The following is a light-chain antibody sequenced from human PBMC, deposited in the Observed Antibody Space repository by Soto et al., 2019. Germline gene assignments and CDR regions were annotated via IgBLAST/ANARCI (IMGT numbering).Light chain of an antibody. CDR1: SSDVGGYNH. CDR3: SSYVNYNTFVI. Sequence: QSALTQPASVSGSPGQSITISCTGTSSDVGGYNHVSWYQQHPGKAPKLIIYEVRNRPSGVSNRLSGSKSGNTASLTISGLQAEDEADYYCSSYVNYNTFVIFGGGTQLTVL. J-gene: IGLJ2*01. CDR2: EVR. V-gene: IGLV2-14*01.